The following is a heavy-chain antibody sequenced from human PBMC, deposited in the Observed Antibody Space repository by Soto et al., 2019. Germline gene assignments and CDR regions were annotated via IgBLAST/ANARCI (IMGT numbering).Heavy chain of an antibody. Sequence: EVQLLESGGGLVQPGGSLRLSCAASGFSFSSYAMVWVLQAPGKGLEWVSVISARGGSSYFADSVQGRFNTSRDNYKNVLSLEMSSLTAENTATYFCAKSSIDYSAAVDNWGQGTLVLVSS. CDR3: AKSSIDYSAAVDN. J-gene: IGHJ4*02. D-gene: IGHD1-26*01. CDR1: GFSFSSYA. V-gene: IGHV3-23*01. CDR2: ISARGGSS.